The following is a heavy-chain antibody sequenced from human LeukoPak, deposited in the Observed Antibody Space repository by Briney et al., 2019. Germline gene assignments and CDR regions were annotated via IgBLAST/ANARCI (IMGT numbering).Heavy chain of an antibody. J-gene: IGHJ4*02. CDR1: GFTFSSYA. Sequence: PXGSLRLSCAASGFTFSSYAMSWVRQAPGKGLEWVSAISGSGGSTYYADSVKGRFTISRDNSKNTLYLQMNSLRAEDTAVYYCAKMEEQWELQGFDYWGQGTLVTVSS. CDR2: ISGSGGST. V-gene: IGHV3-23*01. D-gene: IGHD1-26*01. CDR3: AKMEEQWELQGFDY.